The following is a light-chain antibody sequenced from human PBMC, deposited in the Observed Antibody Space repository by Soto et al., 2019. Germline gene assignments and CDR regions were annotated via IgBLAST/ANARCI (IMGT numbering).Light chain of an antibody. CDR2: DAS. J-gene: IGKJ1*01. CDR1: QSVSSSY. CDR3: QQYGSSRT. V-gene: IGKV3D-20*01. Sequence: EIVLTQSPGTLSLSPGERATLSCRASQSVSSSYLAWYQQKPGLAPRLLIYDASNRATGIPDRFSGSGSGTDFTLTISRLEPEDSAVYYCQQYGSSRTFGQGTKVEI.